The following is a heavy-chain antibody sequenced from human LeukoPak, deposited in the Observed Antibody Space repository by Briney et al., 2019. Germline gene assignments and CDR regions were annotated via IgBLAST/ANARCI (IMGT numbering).Heavy chain of an antibody. CDR3: AKVGDHYYDSSGYYSFDY. V-gene: IGHV3-23*01. Sequence: GGSLRLSCAASGFSFSTHAMGWVRQAPGKGLEWVSAISGSGGSTYYADSVKGRFTISRDNSKNTLYLQMNSLRAEDTAVYYCAKVGDHYYDSSGYYSFDYWGQGTLVTVSS. CDR1: GFSFSTHA. CDR2: ISGSGGST. J-gene: IGHJ4*02. D-gene: IGHD3-22*01.